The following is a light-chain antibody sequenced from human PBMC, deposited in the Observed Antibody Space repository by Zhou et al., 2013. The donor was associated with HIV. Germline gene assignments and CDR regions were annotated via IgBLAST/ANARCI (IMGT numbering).Light chain of an antibody. CDR3: SSYTSNSPVV. V-gene: IGLV1-40*01. CDR1: SSNIGAGYD. Sequence: QSVLTQPPSVSGAPGQRVTISCTGSSSNIGAGYDVHWYQQLPGTAPKLLIYDVSNRPSGVSNRFSGSKSGNTASLTISGLQAEDEADYYCSSYTSNSPVVFGGGTKLTV. J-gene: IGLJ2*01. CDR2: DVS.